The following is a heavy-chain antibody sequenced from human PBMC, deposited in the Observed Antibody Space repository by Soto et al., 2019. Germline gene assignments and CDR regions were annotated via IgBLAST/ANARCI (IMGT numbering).Heavy chain of an antibody. CDR2: MNVDTGGT. V-gene: IGHV1-2*06. CDR1: GYRFTTHY. Sequence: SVKGACKASGYRFTTHYIHWVRQAPGQGLEWMGRMNVDTGGTTYAHKFQGRVTMTRDTSIRTAYLEVSSVKSDDTAMYYCARDGNFALRGYSFGFDFPCPATLVTLSS. D-gene: IGHD5-18*01. CDR3: ARDGNFALRGYSFGFDF. J-gene: IGHJ4*02.